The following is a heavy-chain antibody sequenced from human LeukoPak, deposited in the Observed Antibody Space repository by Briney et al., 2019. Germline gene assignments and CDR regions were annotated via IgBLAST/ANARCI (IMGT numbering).Heavy chain of an antibody. CDR2: IIPIFGTA. CDR1: GGTFSSYA. Sequence: ASVKVSCKASGGTFSSYAISWVRQAPGQGLEWMGRIIPIFGTANYAQKFQGRVTITADKSTSTAYMELSSLRSEDTAVYYCARRRDGYNCFDYWGQGTLVTVSS. D-gene: IGHD5-24*01. V-gene: IGHV1-69*06. J-gene: IGHJ4*02. CDR3: ARRRDGYNCFDY.